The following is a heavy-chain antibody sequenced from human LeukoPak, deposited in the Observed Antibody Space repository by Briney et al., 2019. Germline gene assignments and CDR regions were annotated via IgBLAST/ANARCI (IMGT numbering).Heavy chain of an antibody. CDR1: GDSIRSSY. Sequence: SETLSVTCTVSGDSIRSSYWSWIRQPPGSRLQWIGYIHHSGESDNNPSLKSRVTISVDRSKNQFSLKLSSVTAADTAIYYCARRGPNSGYSRGWNFDLWGRGTLVTVSS. V-gene: IGHV4-59*12. D-gene: IGHD5-12*01. J-gene: IGHJ2*01. CDR3: ARRGPNSGYSRGWNFDL. CDR2: IHHSGES.